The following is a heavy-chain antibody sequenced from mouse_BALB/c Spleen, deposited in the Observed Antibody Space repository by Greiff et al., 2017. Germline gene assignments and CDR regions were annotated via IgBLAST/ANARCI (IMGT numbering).Heavy chain of an antibody. CDR1: GDSITSGY. CDR3: ARYTYGSSQFDY. CDR2: ISYSGST. V-gene: IGHV3-8*02. J-gene: IGHJ2*01. Sequence: EVKLMESGPSLVKPSQTLSLTCSVTGDSITSGYWNWIRKFPGNKLEYMGYISYSGSTYYNPSLKSRISITRDTSKNQYYLQLNSVTTEDTATYYCARYTYGSSQFDYWGQGTTLTVSS. D-gene: IGHD1-1*01.